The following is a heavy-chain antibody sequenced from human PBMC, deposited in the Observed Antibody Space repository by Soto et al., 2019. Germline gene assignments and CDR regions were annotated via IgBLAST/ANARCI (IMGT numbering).Heavy chain of an antibody. CDR2: IKQDGSEK. D-gene: IGHD2-8*01. CDR1: GFTFTTYW. CDR3: VRGGWSVDY. J-gene: IGHJ4*02. V-gene: IGHV3-7*04. Sequence: EVQLVESGGGLVQPGGSLRLSCAVSGFTFTTYWMSWVRQAPGKGLEWLANIKQDGSEKNYVDSVKGRFTISRDNAKKSLYLQMSGLRADDTAMYYCVRGGWSVDYWGQGTLVIVSS.